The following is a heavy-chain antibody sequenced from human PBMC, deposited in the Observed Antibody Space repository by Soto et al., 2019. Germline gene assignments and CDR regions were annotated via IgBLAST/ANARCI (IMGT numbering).Heavy chain of an antibody. V-gene: IGHV3-30-3*01. J-gene: IGHJ4*02. Sequence: GGSLRLSCAASGFTFSSYAMHWVRQAPGKGLEWVAVISYDGSNKYYADSVKGRFTISRDNSKNTLYLQMNSLRAEDTAVYYCARDQSQYYDSSGLDYWGQGTLVTVSS. CDR1: GFTFSSYA. CDR3: ARDQSQYYDSSGLDY. D-gene: IGHD3-22*01. CDR2: ISYDGSNK.